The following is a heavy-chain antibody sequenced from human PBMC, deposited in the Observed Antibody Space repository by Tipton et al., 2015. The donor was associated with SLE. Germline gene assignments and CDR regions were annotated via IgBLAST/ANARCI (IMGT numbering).Heavy chain of an antibody. Sequence: TLSLTCTVSGGSISSYYWSWIRQPPGKGLEWIGEINHSGSTNYNPSLKSRVTISVDTSKNQFSLKLSSVTAADTAVYYCARDRVYSSGIDPWGQGTLVTVSS. J-gene: IGHJ5*02. V-gene: IGHV4-34*01. CDR1: GGSISSYY. CDR2: INHSGST. D-gene: IGHD6-25*01. CDR3: ARDRVYSSGIDP.